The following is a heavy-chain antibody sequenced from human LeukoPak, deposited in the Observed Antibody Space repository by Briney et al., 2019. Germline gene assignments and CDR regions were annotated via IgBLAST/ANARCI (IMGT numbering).Heavy chain of an antibody. D-gene: IGHD3-10*01. J-gene: IGHJ6*03. CDR3: ARGAGSYSEYYYMDV. CDR1: GGTFSSYA. Sequence: ASVTVSCKVSGGTFSSYAIIWVRQAPGQGLEWMGGIIPIFGTTNYAQKFQGRVTVTTDESTSTAYMELSSLRSEDTAVYYCARGAGSYSEYYYMDVWGKGTTVAVSS. V-gene: IGHV1-69*05. CDR2: IIPIFGTT.